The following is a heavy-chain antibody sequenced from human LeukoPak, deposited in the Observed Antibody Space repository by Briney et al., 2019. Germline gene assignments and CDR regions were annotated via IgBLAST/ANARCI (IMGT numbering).Heavy chain of an antibody. J-gene: IGHJ4*02. CDR3: ARVTNTGLIDY. Sequence: SETLSLTCTVSGGSISRGDYSWSWIRQHPGKGLEWMGYIYYSGSTYYNPSLKSRVTISVDTSKNQFSLKLSSVTAADSAVYYCARVTNTGLIDYWGQGTLVTVSS. D-gene: IGHD1-14*01. CDR1: GGSISRGDYS. CDR2: IYYSGST. V-gene: IGHV4-31*03.